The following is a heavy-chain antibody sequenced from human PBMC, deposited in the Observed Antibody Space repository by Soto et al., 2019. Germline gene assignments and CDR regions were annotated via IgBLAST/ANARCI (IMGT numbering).Heavy chain of an antibody. Sequence: SETLSLTCAVSGGSVSSYYWSWIRQPPGKGLEWIGYIDYFGATRYNPSLTRRVTISEDMSKNQLSLELTSVTAADTGVYFCARFLIMTRVTADYYYMDVWGKGTTVTVSS. D-gene: IGHD4-17*01. CDR1: GGSVSSYY. CDR3: ARFLIMTRVTADYYYMDV. J-gene: IGHJ6*03. V-gene: IGHV4-59*02. CDR2: IDYFGAT.